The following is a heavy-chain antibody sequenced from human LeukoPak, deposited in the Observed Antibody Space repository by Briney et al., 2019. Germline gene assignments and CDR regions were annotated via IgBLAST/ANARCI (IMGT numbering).Heavy chain of an antibody. D-gene: IGHD5-18*01. CDR3: ARDTNSVDTAMVTSGEAAFDI. CDR2: ISSSSSTI. Sequence: GGSLRLSCAASGFTVSSNYMSWVRQAPGKGLEWVSYISSSSSTIYYADSVKGRFTISRDNAKNSLYLQMNSLRAEDTAVYYCARDTNSVDTAMVTSGEAAFDIWGQGTMVTVSS. J-gene: IGHJ3*02. V-gene: IGHV3-48*01. CDR1: GFTVSSNY.